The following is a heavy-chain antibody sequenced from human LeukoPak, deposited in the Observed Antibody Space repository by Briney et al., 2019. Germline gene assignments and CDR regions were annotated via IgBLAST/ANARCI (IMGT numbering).Heavy chain of an antibody. J-gene: IGHJ4*01. CDR1: GFTFSSYA. V-gene: IGHV3-30-3*01. CDR3: TRAKRGPFDY. CDR2: ISYDGSNK. Sequence: QPGRSLRLSCAASGFTFSSYAMHWVRQAPGKGLEWVAVISYDGSNKYYADSVKGRFTISRDNSKNTLYLQMNTLRPDDTAVYYCTRAKRGPFDYWGQGTLVTVSS.